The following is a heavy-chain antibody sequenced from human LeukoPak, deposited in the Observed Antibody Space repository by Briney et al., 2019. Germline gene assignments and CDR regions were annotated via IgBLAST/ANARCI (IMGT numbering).Heavy chain of an antibody. Sequence: GRSLRLSCAASGFTFSSYGMHWVRQAPGKGLEWVAVISYDGSNKYYADSVKGRFTISRDNSKNTLYLQMNSLRAEDTAVYYCAKVSRIMITFGGLNEYWGQGTLVTVSS. CDR1: GFTFSSYG. V-gene: IGHV3-30*18. J-gene: IGHJ4*02. CDR3: AKVSRIMITFGGLNEY. D-gene: IGHD3-16*01. CDR2: ISYDGSNK.